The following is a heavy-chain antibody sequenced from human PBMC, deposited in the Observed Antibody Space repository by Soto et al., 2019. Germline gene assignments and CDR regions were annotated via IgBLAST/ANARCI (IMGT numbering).Heavy chain of an antibody. CDR2: ISGSGGST. CDR1: GFTFSSYA. CDR3: AKRSTGYDDYEAAEFDD. Sequence: GSLRLSCAASGFTFSSYAMSWVRQAPGKGLEWVSAISGSGGSTYYADSVKGRFTISRDNSKNTLYLQMNSLRAEDTAVYYCAKRSTGYDDYEAAEFDDSGQGTLVTVSS. V-gene: IGHV3-23*01. D-gene: IGHD5-12*01. J-gene: IGHJ4*02.